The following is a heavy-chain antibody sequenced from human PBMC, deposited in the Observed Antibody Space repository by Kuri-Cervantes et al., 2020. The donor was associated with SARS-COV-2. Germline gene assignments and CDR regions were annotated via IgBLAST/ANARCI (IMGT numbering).Heavy chain of an antibody. Sequence: ETLSLTCAASGFTFSSYAMSWVRQAPGKGLEWVSAISSSGSTIYYADSVKGRFTISRDNAKNSLYLQMNSLRAEDTAVYYCARNIGSGKDIYYYYMDVWGKGTTVTVSS. CDR2: ISSSGSTI. J-gene: IGHJ6*03. CDR1: GFTFSSYA. D-gene: IGHD2-15*01. V-gene: IGHV3-21*01. CDR3: ARNIGSGKDIYYYYMDV.